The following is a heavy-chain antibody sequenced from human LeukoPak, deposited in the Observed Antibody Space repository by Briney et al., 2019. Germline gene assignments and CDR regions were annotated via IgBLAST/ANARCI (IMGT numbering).Heavy chain of an antibody. Sequence: ASVKVSCKASGGTFSSYAISWVRQAPGQGLEWMGGIIPIFGTANYAQKFQGRVTITADESTSTAYMELSSLRSEDTAVYYCARAHRQLERLGRYYFDYWGQGTLVTVSS. CDR1: GGTFSSYA. D-gene: IGHD1-1*01. CDR2: IIPIFGTA. J-gene: IGHJ4*02. CDR3: ARAHRQLERLGRYYFDY. V-gene: IGHV1-69*13.